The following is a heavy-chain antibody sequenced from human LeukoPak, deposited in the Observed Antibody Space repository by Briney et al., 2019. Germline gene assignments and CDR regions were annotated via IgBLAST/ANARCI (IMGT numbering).Heavy chain of an antibody. CDR2: IYHSGTT. J-gene: IGHJ5*02. D-gene: IGHD6-13*01. CDR3: ARGYSSSWYFNWFDP. CDR1: GYSISSGYF. Sequence: SETLSLTCTVSGYSISSGYFWGWIRQPPGKGLEWIGSIYHSGTTYYNPSLKSRVTISVDTSKNQFSLKLTSVTAADTAVYYCARGYSSSWYFNWFDPWGQGTLVSVSS. V-gene: IGHV4-38-2*02.